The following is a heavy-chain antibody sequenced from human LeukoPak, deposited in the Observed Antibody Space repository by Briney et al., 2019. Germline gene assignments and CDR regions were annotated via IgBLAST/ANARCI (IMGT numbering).Heavy chain of an antibody. CDR2: IIHSGST. V-gene: IGHV4-34*12. Sequence: SGTLSLTCAVYGGSFSGFYWRWSWIRQPPGKGLEWIGEIIHSGSTTYYPSLESRVTISVDTSKNQFSLRLSSVTAADTAVYYCARRLAVTGSPAFDIWGQGTMVTVSS. J-gene: IGHJ3*02. CDR3: ARRLAVTGSPAFDI. CDR1: GGSFSGFY. D-gene: IGHD6-19*01.